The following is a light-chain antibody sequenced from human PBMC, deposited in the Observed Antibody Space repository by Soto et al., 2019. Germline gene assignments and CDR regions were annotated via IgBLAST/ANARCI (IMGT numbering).Light chain of an antibody. Sequence: QSVLTQPASVSDSPGQSITISCTGTSSDVGGSNFVSWYQQHPGKPPKLIIYDVANRPSGVSNRFSGSKSGSTASLIISRLQTEDEADYYCVSYTSSTTYVFGPGTKLTVL. CDR1: SSDVGGSNF. CDR2: DVA. J-gene: IGLJ1*01. CDR3: VSYTSSTTYV. V-gene: IGLV2-14*03.